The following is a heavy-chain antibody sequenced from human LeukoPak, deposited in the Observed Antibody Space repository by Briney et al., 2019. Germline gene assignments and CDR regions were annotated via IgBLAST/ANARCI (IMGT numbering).Heavy chain of an antibody. CDR3: ARGRSSSWYVVYYYYYMDV. CDR1: GFTFSSYG. V-gene: IGHV3-23*01. CDR2: ISGSGGST. D-gene: IGHD6-13*01. J-gene: IGHJ6*03. Sequence: GGTLRLSCAASGFTFSSYGMSWVRQAPGKGLEWVSAISGSGGSTYYADSVKGRFTISRDNAKNSLYLQMNSLRAEDTAVYYRARGRSSSWYVVYYYYYMDVWGKGTTVTVSS.